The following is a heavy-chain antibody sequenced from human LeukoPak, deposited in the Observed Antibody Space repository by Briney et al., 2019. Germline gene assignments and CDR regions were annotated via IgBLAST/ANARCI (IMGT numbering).Heavy chain of an antibody. CDR3: ARDHNIHFDY. Sequence: SQTLSLTCTVSGGSISSGGYYWSWIRQHPGKGLEWIGYIYYSGSTYYNPSLKSRVTISVDTSKNQFSLKLSSVTAADTAVYYCARDHNIHFDYWGQGTLVTVSS. CDR1: GGSISSGGYY. V-gene: IGHV4-31*03. D-gene: IGHD2/OR15-2a*01. J-gene: IGHJ4*02. CDR2: IYYSGST.